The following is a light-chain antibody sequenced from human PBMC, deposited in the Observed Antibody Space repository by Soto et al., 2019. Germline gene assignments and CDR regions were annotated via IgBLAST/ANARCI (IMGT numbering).Light chain of an antibody. V-gene: IGLV2-14*01. Sequence: QSALTQPASVSGSPGQSITISCTGTSSDVGNYNFVSWYQQHPDKATKLILYEVRNRPSGVSNRFSGSKSGNTASLTISGLQAEDEADYYCSSYTSTSTPVVFGGGTKVTVL. J-gene: IGLJ2*01. CDR1: SSDVGNYNF. CDR3: SSYTSTSTPVV. CDR2: EVR.